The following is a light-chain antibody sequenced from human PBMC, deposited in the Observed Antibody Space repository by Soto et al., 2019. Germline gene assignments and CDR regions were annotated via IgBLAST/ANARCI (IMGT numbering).Light chain of an antibody. V-gene: IGKV3-11*01. CDR2: DAS. Sequence: RSWLPGERATLSCRASQSVSSKLAWYQQKPGQAPRLLIYDASNRATGIPARFSGSGSGTGFTLTISSLEPEDFAVYYCQQRSNWPPITFGQGTRLEIK. CDR1: QSVSSK. J-gene: IGKJ5*01. CDR3: QQRSNWPPIT.